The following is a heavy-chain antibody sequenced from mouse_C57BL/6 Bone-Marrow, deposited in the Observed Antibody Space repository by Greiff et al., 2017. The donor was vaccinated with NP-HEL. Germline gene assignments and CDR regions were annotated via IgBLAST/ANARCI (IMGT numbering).Heavy chain of an antibody. D-gene: IGHD2-3*01. V-gene: IGHV1-50*01. CDR2: IDPSDSYT. J-gene: IGHJ3*01. CDR1: GYTFTSYW. Sequence: QVQLQQPGAELVKPGASVKLSCKASGYTFTSYWMPWVNQRPGQGLEWIGEIDPSDSYTNYTQKFKGKATLTVDTASSTDYMQLSSLTSEDSAVYYCAREDDYYIGGFAYWGQGTLVTVSA. CDR3: AREDDYYIGGFAY.